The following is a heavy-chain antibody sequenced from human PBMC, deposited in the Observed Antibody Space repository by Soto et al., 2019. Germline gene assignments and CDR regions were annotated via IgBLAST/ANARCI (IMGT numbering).Heavy chain of an antibody. CDR3: ARDIRGSGKGY. V-gene: IGHV1-69*08. J-gene: IGHJ4*02. CDR2: IIPILGIA. Sequence: QVQLVQSGAEVKKPGSSVKVSCKASGGTFSSYTISWVRQAPGQGLEWMGRIIPILGIANYAQKFQGRVKLTADKSTSTAYMELSSLRSEDTAVYYCARDIRGSGKGYWGQGTLVTVSS. CDR1: GGTFSSYT. D-gene: IGHD3-10*01.